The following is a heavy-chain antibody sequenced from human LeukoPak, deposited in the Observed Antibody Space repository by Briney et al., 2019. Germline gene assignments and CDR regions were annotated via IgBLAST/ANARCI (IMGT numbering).Heavy chain of an antibody. CDR2: ISGSGGST. D-gene: IGHD1-26*01. J-gene: IGHJ4*02. V-gene: IGHV3-23*01. Sequence: PGGSLRLSCAASGFTFSSYAMSWVHQAPGKGLEWVSAISGSGGSTYYADSVKGRFTISRDNSKNTLYLQMNSLRAEDTAVYYCAKREVDSGSFDYWGQGTLVTVSS. CDR1: GFTFSSYA. CDR3: AKREVDSGSFDY.